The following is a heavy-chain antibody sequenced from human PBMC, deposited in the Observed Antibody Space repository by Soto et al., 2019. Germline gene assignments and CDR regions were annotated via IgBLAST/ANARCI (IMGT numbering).Heavy chain of an antibody. D-gene: IGHD6-13*01. V-gene: IGHV3-23*01. CDR2: IIDSGGST. Sequence: GGSLRLSCAASGFTFISCAMGWVLQAPWKGLEWVSDIIDSGGSTYYADSVKGRFTISRDNAKNSVYLQMNNLRVEDTAVYYCAKGGAAGSVLDVWGQGTTVTVSS. CDR3: AKGGAAGSVLDV. J-gene: IGHJ6*02. CDR1: GFTFISCA.